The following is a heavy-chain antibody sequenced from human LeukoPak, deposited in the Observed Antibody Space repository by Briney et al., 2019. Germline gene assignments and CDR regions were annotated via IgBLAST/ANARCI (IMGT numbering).Heavy chain of an antibody. CDR2: IKQDGSEK. D-gene: IGHD6-13*01. CDR1: GFTFSSYW. V-gene: IGHV3-7*01. J-gene: IGHJ6*02. CDR3: ARGGSYSIAANKQPYYYYYGMDV. Sequence: PGGSLRPSCAASGFTFSSYWMSWVRQAPGKGLEWVANIKQDGSEKYYVDSVKGRFTISRDNAKNSLYLQMNSLRAEDTAVYYCARGGSYSIAANKQPYYYYYGMDVWGQGTTVTVSS.